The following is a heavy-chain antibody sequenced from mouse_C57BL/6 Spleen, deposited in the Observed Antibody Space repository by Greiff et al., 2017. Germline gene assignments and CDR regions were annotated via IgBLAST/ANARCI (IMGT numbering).Heavy chain of an antibody. V-gene: IGHV5-12*01. CDR2: ISNGGGST. D-gene: IGHD1-1*01. CDR3: ARPHYYGSSYWYFDV. CDR1: GFTFSDYY. Sequence: EVKVVESGGGLVQPGGSLKLSCAASGFTFSDYYMYWVRQTPEKRLEWVAYISNGGGSTYYPDTVKGRFTISRDNAKNTLDLQMSRLKSEDTAMYYCARPHYYGSSYWYFDVWGTGTTVTVSS. J-gene: IGHJ1*03.